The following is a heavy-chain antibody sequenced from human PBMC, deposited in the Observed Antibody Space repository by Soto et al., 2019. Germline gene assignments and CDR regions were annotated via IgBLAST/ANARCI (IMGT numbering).Heavy chain of an antibody. D-gene: IGHD3-3*01. V-gene: IGHV3-7*01. CDR3: ARVGYDFWSGYYNNYYMDV. J-gene: IGHJ6*03. Sequence: GGSLRLSCAASGFTFSSYWMSWVRQAPGKGLEWVANIKQDGSEKYYVDSVKGRFTISRDNAKNSLYLQMNSLRAEDTAVYYCARVGYDFWSGYYNNYYMDVWGKGTTVTVSS. CDR2: IKQDGSEK. CDR1: GFTFSSYW.